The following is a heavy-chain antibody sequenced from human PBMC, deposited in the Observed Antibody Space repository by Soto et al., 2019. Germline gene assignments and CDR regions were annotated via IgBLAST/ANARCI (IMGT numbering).Heavy chain of an antibody. CDR1: GFTFSNAW. D-gene: IGHD6-13*01. J-gene: IGHJ4*02. CDR2: IKSKTDGGTT. V-gene: IGHV3-15*01. Sequence: GGSLRLSCAASGFTFSNAWMSWVRQAPGKGLEWVGRIKSKTDGGTTDYAAPVKGRFTISRDDSKNTLYLQMNSLKTEDTAVYYCTTPSSSWYYFDDWGQGTLVTVSS. CDR3: TTPSSSWYYFDD.